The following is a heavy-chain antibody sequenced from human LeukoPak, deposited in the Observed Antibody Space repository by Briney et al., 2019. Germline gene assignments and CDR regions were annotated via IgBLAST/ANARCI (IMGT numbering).Heavy chain of an antibody. CDR3: ARDQRVTGRPDIDY. CDR1: GFTFRNHW. Sequence: GGSLRLSCAASGFTFRNHWMHWVRQTPGKGMVWVSRISSDGSSTTYADSVKGRFTISRDNAKNTLYLQMNNLRAEDTAMYYCARDQRVTGRPDIDYWGQGTLVIVSS. CDR2: ISSDGSST. D-gene: IGHD6-6*01. V-gene: IGHV3-74*03. J-gene: IGHJ4*02.